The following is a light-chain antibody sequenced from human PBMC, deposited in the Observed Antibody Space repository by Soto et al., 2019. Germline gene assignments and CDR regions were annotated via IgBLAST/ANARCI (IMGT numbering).Light chain of an antibody. V-gene: IGLV2-14*01. CDR3: SAYTTSSTRV. Sequence: QSVLTQPASVSGSPGQSIAISCTGSSSDVGIYNYVSWYQQHPGKVPKLIIYEVTNRPSGVSNRFSGSKSGNTASLTISGLQADYYADYYCSAYTTSSTRVFVT. CDR1: SSDVGIYNY. J-gene: IGLJ1*01. CDR2: EVT.